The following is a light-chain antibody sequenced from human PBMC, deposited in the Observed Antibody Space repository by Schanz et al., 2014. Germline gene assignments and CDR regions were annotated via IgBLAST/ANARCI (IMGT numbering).Light chain of an antibody. CDR2: SNN. V-gene: IGLV1-40*01. CDR1: SSNLGAAYD. CDR3: CSYAGSNTLVV. Sequence: QSVLTQPPSVSGAPGQRVTISCTGSSSNLGAAYDVHWYQQLPGTAPKLLIYSNNERPSGVPDRFSGSKSATSASLAISGLRSEDEADYYCCSYAGSNTLVVFGGGTKLTVL. J-gene: IGLJ2*01.